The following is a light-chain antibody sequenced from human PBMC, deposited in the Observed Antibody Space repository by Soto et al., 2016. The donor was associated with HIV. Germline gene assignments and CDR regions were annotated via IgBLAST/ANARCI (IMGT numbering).Light chain of an antibody. CDR1: NIGSKS. CDR2: DDS. V-gene: IGLV3-21*03. J-gene: IGLJ2*01. CDR3: QVWDSSSDHPGV. Sequence: SYVLTQPPSVSVAPGKTARITCGGNNIGSKSVHWYQQKPGQAPVLVVYDDSDRPSGIPERFSGSNSGNPATLTISRVEAGDEAGYYCQVWDSSSDHPGVFGGGTKLTVL.